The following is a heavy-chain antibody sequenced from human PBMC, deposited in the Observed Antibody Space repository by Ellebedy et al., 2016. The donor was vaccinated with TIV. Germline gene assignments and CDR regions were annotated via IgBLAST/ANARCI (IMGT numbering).Heavy chain of an antibody. D-gene: IGHD1-26*01. CDR1: GYTFTSYA. J-gene: IGHJ4*02. Sequence: ASVKVSCXASGYTFTSYAMHWVRQAPGQRLEWMGWINAGNGNTKYSQKFQGRVTITRDTSTDTAYMELSSLRSEDTAVYYCATGYRIVGATTDYWGQGTLVTVSS. CDR2: INAGNGNT. V-gene: IGHV1-3*01. CDR3: ATGYRIVGATTDY.